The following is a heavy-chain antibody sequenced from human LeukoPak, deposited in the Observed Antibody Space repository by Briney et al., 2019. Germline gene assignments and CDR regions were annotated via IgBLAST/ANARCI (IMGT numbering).Heavy chain of an antibody. CDR1: GFTFSRYD. D-gene: IGHD3-16*01. V-gene: IGHV3-13*04. CDR2: IGTVGDT. J-gene: IGHJ5*01. CDR3: VRGGEIGFDS. Sequence: GGSLRLSCAASGFTFSRYDMHWVRQATGKGLEWISSIGTVGDTYYIGSVKGRFTISRENAMNSLHLQMNSLRAGDSAVYYCVRGGEIGFDSWGQGTLVTVSS.